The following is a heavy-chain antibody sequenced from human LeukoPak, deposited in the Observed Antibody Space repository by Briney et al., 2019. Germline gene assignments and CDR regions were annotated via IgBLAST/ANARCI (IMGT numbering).Heavy chain of an antibody. Sequence: PGGSLRLSCVASGFTFSSHGMNWVRQAPGKGLEWVSGIIPSGHTTYYADSVKGRFTISRDNAKNSLYLQMNSLRAEDTAVYYCAKFIAAPFYFDYWGQGTLVTVSS. J-gene: IGHJ4*02. D-gene: IGHD6-13*01. CDR3: AKFIAAPFYFDY. CDR1: GFTFSSHG. CDR2: IIPSGHTT. V-gene: IGHV3-21*01.